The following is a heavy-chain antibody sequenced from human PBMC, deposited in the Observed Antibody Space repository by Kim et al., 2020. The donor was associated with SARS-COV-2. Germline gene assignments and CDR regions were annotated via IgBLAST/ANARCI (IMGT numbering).Heavy chain of an antibody. CDR2: IYTSGST. Sequence: SETLSLTCTVSGGSISSGSYYWSWIRQPAGKGLEWIGRIYTSGSTNYNPSLKSRVTISVDTSKNQFSLKLSSVTAADTAVYYCARDFLTNYDILTGPLRYYYGMDVWGQGTTVTVSS. CDR1: GGSISSGSYY. J-gene: IGHJ6*02. CDR3: ARDFLTNYDILTGPLRYYYGMDV. V-gene: IGHV4-61*02. D-gene: IGHD3-9*01.